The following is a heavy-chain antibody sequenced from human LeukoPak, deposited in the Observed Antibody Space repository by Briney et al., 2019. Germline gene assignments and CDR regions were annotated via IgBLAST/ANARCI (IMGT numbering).Heavy chain of an antibody. J-gene: IGHJ4*02. CDR3: AGGDLFDY. V-gene: IGHV3-7*01. CDR1: GFTFSSCW. D-gene: IGHD4-17*01. Sequence: GGSLRLSCAASGFTFSSCWMSWVRQAPGKGLEWVANIKQDGSEKYYVDSVKGRFTISRDNAKKSLYLQMNSLRAEDTAVYYCAGGDLFDYWGQGTLVTVSS. CDR2: IKQDGSEK.